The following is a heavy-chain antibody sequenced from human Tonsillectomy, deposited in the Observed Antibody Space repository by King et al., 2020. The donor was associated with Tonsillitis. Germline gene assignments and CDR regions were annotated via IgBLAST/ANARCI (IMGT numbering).Heavy chain of an antibody. V-gene: IGHV3-30-3*01. CDR1: GFTFSSYA. CDR2: ISYDGNNK. D-gene: IGHD4-11*01. Sequence: VQLVESGGGVVQPGRSLRLSCAVSGFTFSSYAMHWVRQAPGKGLEWVTVISYDGNNKYYADSVKGRFTISRDNAKNSLYLQMNSLRAGDTAVYYCARVLQTTTDYWGQGTLVTVSS. CDR3: ARVLQTTTDY. J-gene: IGHJ4*02.